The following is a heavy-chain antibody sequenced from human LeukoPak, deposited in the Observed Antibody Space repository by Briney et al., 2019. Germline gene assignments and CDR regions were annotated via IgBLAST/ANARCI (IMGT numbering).Heavy chain of an antibody. V-gene: IGHV4-31*03. D-gene: IGHD4-17*01. CDR3: ARGVYGAYDY. Sequence: PSETLSLTCTVSGGSISSGGYYWSWIRQHPGKGPEWIGYIYYSGSTYYNPSLKSRVTISVDTSKNQFSLKLSSVTAADTAVYYCARGVYGAYDYWGQGTLVTVSS. CDR1: GGSISSGGYY. CDR2: IYYSGST. J-gene: IGHJ4*02.